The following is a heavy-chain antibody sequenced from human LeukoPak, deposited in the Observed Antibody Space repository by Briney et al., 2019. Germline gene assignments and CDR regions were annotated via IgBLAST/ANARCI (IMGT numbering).Heavy chain of an antibody. CDR1: GYTLTELS. CDR2: ISGNTGNT. J-gene: IGHJ4*02. Sequence: ASVKVSCKVSGYTLTELSMHWVRQAPGQGLEWMGWISGNTGNTNYAQNLQGRLTMTTDTSTSTAYMELRSLRSDDTAIYYCARGWYGSDIYFGFDYWGQGTLVTVSS. CDR3: ARGWYGSDIYFGFDY. V-gene: IGHV1-18*01. D-gene: IGHD3-10*01.